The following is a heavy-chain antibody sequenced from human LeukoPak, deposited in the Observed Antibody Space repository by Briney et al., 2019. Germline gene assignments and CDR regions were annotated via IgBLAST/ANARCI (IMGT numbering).Heavy chain of an antibody. CDR3: ARGGHTSAWSLFDY. CDR2: INSDGSSI. V-gene: IGHV3-74*01. Sequence: PGGSLRLSCAASGFTFSMYWMHWVRQAPGKGLVWVSRINSDGSSINYADSVKGRFTISRDNAKNTLYLQMNSLRAEDTAVYYCARGGHTSAWSLFDYWGQGTLVTVSS. D-gene: IGHD6-19*01. CDR1: GFTFSMYW. J-gene: IGHJ4*02.